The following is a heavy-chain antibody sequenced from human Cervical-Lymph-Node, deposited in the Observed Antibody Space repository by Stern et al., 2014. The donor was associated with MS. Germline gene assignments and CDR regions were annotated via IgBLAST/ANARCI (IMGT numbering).Heavy chain of an antibody. D-gene: IGHD1-26*01. CDR2: IHNSGTT. Sequence: QVQLQESGPGLVKPSQTLSLTCAVTGGSIRNAEYYWSWIRQSPGKGLEWIGYIHNSGTTYYKPSLRSRLTMSVDTSKNQFSLKLRSVTAADTAVYYCSRDADGYSLVFGYWGRGTLVTVSS. V-gene: IGHV4-30-4*01. J-gene: IGHJ4*02. CDR1: GGSIRNAEYY. CDR3: SRDADGYSLVFGY.